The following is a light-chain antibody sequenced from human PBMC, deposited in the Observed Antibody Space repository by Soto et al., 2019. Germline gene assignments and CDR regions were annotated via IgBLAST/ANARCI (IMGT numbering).Light chain of an antibody. CDR1: SSNIGAGYD. CDR2: GNS. Sequence: QSVLTQPPSVSGAPGQRVTISCTGSSSNIGAGYDVHWYQQLPGTAPKLLIYGNSNRPSGVPDRFSGSKSGTSASLAITGLQAEDEADYYRQSYASSPRQVFGGGTKVTVL. V-gene: IGLV1-40*01. J-gene: IGLJ2*01. CDR3: QSYASSPRQV.